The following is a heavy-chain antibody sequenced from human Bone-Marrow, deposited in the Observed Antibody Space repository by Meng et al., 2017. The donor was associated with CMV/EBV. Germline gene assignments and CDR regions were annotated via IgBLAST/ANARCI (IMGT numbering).Heavy chain of an antibody. Sequence: SGFTVSSNYMSWVRQAPGKRLEWVSSLYRDDYTYSADSVTGRFTISRDISKNTLDLQMNSLRVDDTAVYYCARMNYGHPRHLGAYFDYWGQGTLVTVSS. CDR1: GFTVSSNY. CDR2: LYRDDYT. D-gene: IGHD4-17*01. CDR3: ARMNYGHPRHLGAYFDY. J-gene: IGHJ4*02. V-gene: IGHV3-66*01.